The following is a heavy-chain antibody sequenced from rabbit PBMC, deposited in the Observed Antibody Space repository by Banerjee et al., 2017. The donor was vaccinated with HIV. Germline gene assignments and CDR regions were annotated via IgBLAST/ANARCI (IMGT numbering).Heavy chain of an antibody. CDR2: IGAGSSGTT. D-gene: IGHD4-1*01. Sequence: LVESGGGLVQPEGSLTLTCKASGFTLSSYWMWWVRQAPGKGLEWVACIGAGSSGTTYYASWAKGRFTISKTSSTTVTLQMTSLTAADTATYFCARDLAGVIGWNFDLWGQGTLVTVS. V-gene: IGHV1S45*01. CDR3: ARDLAGVIGWNFDL. J-gene: IGHJ4*01. CDR1: GFTLSSYW.